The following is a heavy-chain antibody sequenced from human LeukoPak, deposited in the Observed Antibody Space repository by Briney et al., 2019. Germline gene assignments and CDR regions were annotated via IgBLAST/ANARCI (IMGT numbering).Heavy chain of an antibody. CDR3: ASYYGSGSYPSIDWYFDL. V-gene: IGHV1-8*01. J-gene: IGHJ2*01. CDR1: GYTVTSYD. CDR2: MNPNSGNT. D-gene: IGHD3-10*01. Sequence: ASVKVSCKASGYTVTSYDINWVRQATGQGLEWMGWMNPNSGNTGYAQKFQGRVTMTRNTSISTAYMELSSLRSEDTAVYYCASYYGSGSYPSIDWYFDLWGRGTLVTVSS.